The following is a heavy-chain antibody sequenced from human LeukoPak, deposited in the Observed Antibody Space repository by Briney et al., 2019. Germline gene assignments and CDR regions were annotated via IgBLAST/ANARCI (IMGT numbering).Heavy chain of an antibody. J-gene: IGHJ6*02. CDR3: TTDFIATTILSHGMDV. V-gene: IGHV3-49*04. CDR1: GFTFGDYA. D-gene: IGHD5-12*01. CDR2: IRSKAYGGTT. Sequence: EPGRSLRLSCTASGFTFGDYAMSWVRQAPGKGLEWVGFIRSKAYGGTTEYAASVKGRFTISRDDSKNTLYLQMNSLKTEDTAVYYCTTDFIATTILSHGMDVWGQGTTVTVSS.